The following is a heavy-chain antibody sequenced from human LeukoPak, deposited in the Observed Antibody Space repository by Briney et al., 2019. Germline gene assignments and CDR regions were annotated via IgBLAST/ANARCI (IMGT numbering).Heavy chain of an antibody. V-gene: IGHV3-23*01. CDR1: GFTLSTNA. J-gene: IGHJ4*02. CDR3: AKDVGKWESLHFFDY. Sequence: GGSLRLSCLTSGFTLSTNAMSWVRQAPRKGLEWISGISGSGASTYYADSVKGRFTISRDDSRNTLYLQMNSLRGDDTAVYYRAKDVGKWESLHFFDYWGQGTLVTVSS. D-gene: IGHD1-26*01. CDR2: ISGSGAST.